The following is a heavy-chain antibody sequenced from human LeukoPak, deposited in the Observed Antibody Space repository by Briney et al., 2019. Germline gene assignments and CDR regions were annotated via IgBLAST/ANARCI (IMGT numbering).Heavy chain of an antibody. Sequence: GGSLRLSCAASGFPFSSYAMYWGRQAPGKGLVWVARIHGDGDNISYADSVRGRFTISRDNAKDTLYLHMNSLRPEDTAVYYCARAQVGAPTDLWGQGTLVSVSS. V-gene: IGHV3-74*01. CDR2: IHGDGDNI. D-gene: IGHD1-26*01. CDR1: GFPFSSYA. CDR3: ARAQVGAPTDL. J-gene: IGHJ5*02.